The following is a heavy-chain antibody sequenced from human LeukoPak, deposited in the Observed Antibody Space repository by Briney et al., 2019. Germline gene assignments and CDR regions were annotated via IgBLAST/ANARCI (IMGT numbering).Heavy chain of an antibody. CDR3: TSGVILTGYSRVDY. CDR2: IRSKAYGGTT. CDR1: GFTFSNYW. Sequence: GGSLRLSCVASGFTFSNYWMSWFRQAPGKGLEWVGFIRSKAYGGTTEYAASVKGRFTISRDDSKSIAYLQMNSLKTEDTAVYYCTSGVILTGYSRVDYWGQGTLVTVSS. D-gene: IGHD3-9*01. V-gene: IGHV3-49*03. J-gene: IGHJ4*02.